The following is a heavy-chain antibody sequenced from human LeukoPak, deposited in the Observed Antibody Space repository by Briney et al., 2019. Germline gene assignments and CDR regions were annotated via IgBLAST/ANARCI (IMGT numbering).Heavy chain of an antibody. CDR3: AKDKSRFLEWLSFDY. Sequence: GRSLRLSCAASGFTFDDYAMHWVRQAPGKGLEWVSGISWNSGSIGYADSVRGRFTISRDNAKNSLYLQMNSLRAEDMALYYCAKDKSRFLEWLSFDYWGQGTLVTVSS. CDR1: GFTFDDYA. J-gene: IGHJ4*02. D-gene: IGHD3-3*01. CDR2: ISWNSGSI. V-gene: IGHV3-9*03.